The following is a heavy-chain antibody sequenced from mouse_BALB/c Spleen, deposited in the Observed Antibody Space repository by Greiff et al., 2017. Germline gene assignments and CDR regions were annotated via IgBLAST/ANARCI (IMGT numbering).Heavy chain of an antibody. D-gene: IGHD2-4*01. CDR3: ARPYDYGEAMDY. CDR2: ISDGGSYT. Sequence: EVKLMESWGGLVKPGGSLKLSYAASGFTFSDYYMYWVRQTPEKRLEWVATISDGGSYTYYPDSVKGRFTISRDNAKNNLYLQMSSLKSEDTAMYYCARPYDYGEAMDYWGQGTSVTVSS. CDR1: GFTFSDYY. J-gene: IGHJ4*01. V-gene: IGHV5-4*02.